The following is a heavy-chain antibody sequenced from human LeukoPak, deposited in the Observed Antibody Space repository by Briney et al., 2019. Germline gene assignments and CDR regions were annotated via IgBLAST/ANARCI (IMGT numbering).Heavy chain of an antibody. CDR3: ARAPGYCSGGSCYVYYFDY. V-gene: IGHV4-34*01. Sequence: SETLSLTCAVYGGSFSGYYWSWIRQPPGKGLEWIGEINHSGSTNYNPSLKSRVTISVDTSKNQFSLELSSVTAADTAVYYCARAPGYCSGGSCYVYYFDYWGQGTLVTVSS. CDR2: INHSGST. J-gene: IGHJ4*02. D-gene: IGHD2-15*01. CDR1: GGSFSGYY.